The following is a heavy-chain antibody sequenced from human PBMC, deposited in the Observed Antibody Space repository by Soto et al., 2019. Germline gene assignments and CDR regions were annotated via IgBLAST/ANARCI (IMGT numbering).Heavy chain of an antibody. Sequence: PSETLSLTCAVYGGSFSGYYWSWIRQPPGKGLEWIGEINHSGSTNYNPSLKSRVTISVDTSKNQFSLKLSSVTAADTAVYYCARGLRRYCSSTSCYRTREYNWFDPWGQGTPVTVSS. CDR2: INHSGST. CDR1: GGSFSGYY. J-gene: IGHJ5*02. V-gene: IGHV4-34*01. CDR3: ARGLRRYCSSTSCYRTREYNWFDP. D-gene: IGHD2-2*02.